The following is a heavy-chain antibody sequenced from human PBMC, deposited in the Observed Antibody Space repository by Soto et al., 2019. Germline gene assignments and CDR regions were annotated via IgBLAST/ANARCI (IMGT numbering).Heavy chain of an antibody. CDR2: ISSSSSYI. CDR1: GFTFSSYS. Sequence: KAGGSLRLSCAASGFTFSSYSMNWVRQAPGKGLEWVSSISSSSSYIYYADSVKGRFTISRDNAKNSLYLQMNSLRAEDTAVYYCAKDQTDVTLFDYWGQGTLVTVSS. CDR3: AKDQTDVTLFDY. J-gene: IGHJ4*02. D-gene: IGHD2-21*02. V-gene: IGHV3-21*04.